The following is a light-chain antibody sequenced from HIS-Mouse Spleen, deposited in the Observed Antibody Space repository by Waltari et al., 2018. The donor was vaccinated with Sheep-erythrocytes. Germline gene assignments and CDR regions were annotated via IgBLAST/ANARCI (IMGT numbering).Light chain of an antibody. J-gene: IGLJ3*02. CDR1: KLGDKY. Sequence: SYELTQPPSVSVSPGQTASITCSGDKLGDKYACWYQQKPGQSPVLVICQDSKRPSGIPERFSGSNSGNTATLTISGTQAMDEADYYCQAWDSSSWVFGGGTK. V-gene: IGLV3-1*01. CDR2: QDS. CDR3: QAWDSSSWV.